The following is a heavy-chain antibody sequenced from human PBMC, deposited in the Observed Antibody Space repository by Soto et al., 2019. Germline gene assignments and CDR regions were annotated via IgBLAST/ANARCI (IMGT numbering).Heavy chain of an antibody. CDR1: GGSISSSNYY. D-gene: IGHD3-10*01. CDR3: ASQGNSGSYTNFDY. V-gene: IGHV4-39*01. CDR2: IYYSGST. Sequence: QLQLQESGPGLVKPSETLSLTCTVSGGSISSSNYYWGWIRQPPGKGLEWIGSIYYSGSTYYNPSLKTRVSISVDTSKIHFSLKLSSVTAADTAVYYCASQGNSGSYTNFDYWGQGTLVTVSS. J-gene: IGHJ4*02.